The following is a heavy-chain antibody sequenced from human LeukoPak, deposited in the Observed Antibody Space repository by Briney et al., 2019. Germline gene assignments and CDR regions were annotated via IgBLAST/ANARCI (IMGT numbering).Heavy chain of an antibody. CDR2: IGASGDKT. J-gene: IGHJ4*02. V-gene: IGHV3-23*01. CDR3: AKGLQWELPCDY. Sequence: GGSLRLSCAASGFTFSRYTMTWVRQAPGKGLEWVSGIGASGDKTHYADAVKGRFTISRDNSKNTLYLQMNSLRAEDTAVYYCAKGLQWELPCDYWGQGTLVTVSS. D-gene: IGHD1-26*01. CDR1: GFTFSRYT.